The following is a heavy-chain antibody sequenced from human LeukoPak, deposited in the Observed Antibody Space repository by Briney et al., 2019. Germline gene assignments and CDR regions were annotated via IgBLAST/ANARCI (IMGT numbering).Heavy chain of an antibody. V-gene: IGHV3-74*01. J-gene: IGHJ5*02. CDR1: GFTFSSHW. D-gene: IGHD6-19*01. Sequence: GGSLRLSCAASGFTFSSHWMHWVRQAPRKGLAWVSSISIDGTTTNYADSVKGRFTISRDNAKNTLYLQMTSLRAEDTAVYYCARGGTSGWSNWFDPWGQGTLVTVSS. CDR3: ARGGTSGWSNWFDP. CDR2: ISIDGTTT.